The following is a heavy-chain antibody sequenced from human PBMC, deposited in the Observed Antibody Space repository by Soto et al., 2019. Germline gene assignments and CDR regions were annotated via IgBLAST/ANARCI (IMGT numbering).Heavy chain of an antibody. D-gene: IGHD6-19*01. CDR1: GFTFSSYA. V-gene: IGHV3-23*01. CDR3: AKDLEEGWDAFDI. CDR2: ISGSGGST. Sequence: GGSLRLSCAASGFTFSSYAMSWVRQAPGKGLEWISAISGSGGSTYYADSVKGRFTISRDNSKNTLYLQMNSLRAEDTAVYYCAKDLEEGWDAFDIWGQGTMVTVSS. J-gene: IGHJ3*02.